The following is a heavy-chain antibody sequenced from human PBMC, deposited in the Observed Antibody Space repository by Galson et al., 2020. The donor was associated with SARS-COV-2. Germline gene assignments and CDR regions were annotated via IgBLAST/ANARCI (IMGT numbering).Heavy chain of an antibody. CDR2: INSDGSST. CDR3: AKEYYYDSSGPLDAFDI. V-gene: IGHV3-74*01. Sequence: GGSLRLSCAASGFTFSSYWMHWVRQAPGKGLVWVSRINSDGSSTSYADSVKSRFTISRDNARNTLYLQMNSLRAEDTAVYYCAKEYYYDSSGPLDAFDIWGQGTMVTVSS. J-gene: IGHJ3*02. CDR1: GFTFSSYW. D-gene: IGHD3-22*01.